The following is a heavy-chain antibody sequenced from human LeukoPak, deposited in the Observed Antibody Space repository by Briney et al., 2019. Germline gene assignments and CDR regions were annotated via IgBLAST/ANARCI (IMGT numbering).Heavy chain of an antibody. CDR1: GGSISSYY. CDR2: IYYSGST. V-gene: IGHV4-59*01. CDR3: ARVRYYYGSGSYLNWFDP. D-gene: IGHD3-10*01. J-gene: IGHJ5*02. Sequence: SETLSLTCTASGGSISSYYWSWIRQPPGKGLEWIGYIYYSGSTNYNPSLKSRVTISVDTSKNQFSLKLSSVTAADTAVYYCARVRYYYGSGSYLNWFDPWGQGTLVIVSS.